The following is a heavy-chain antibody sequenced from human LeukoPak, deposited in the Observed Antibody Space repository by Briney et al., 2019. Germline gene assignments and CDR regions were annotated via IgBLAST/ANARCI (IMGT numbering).Heavy chain of an antibody. CDR3: ARDRDPGYCSSTSCYSIHHNWFDP. Sequence: GGSLRLSCAASGFTVSSNYMSWVRQAPGKGLEWVSSISSSSSYIYYADSVKGRFTISRDNAKNSLYLQMNSLRAEDTAVYYCARDRDPGYCSSTSCYSIHHNWFDPWGQGTLVTVSS. J-gene: IGHJ5*02. CDR2: ISSSSSYI. D-gene: IGHD2-2*01. V-gene: IGHV3-21*01. CDR1: GFTVSSNY.